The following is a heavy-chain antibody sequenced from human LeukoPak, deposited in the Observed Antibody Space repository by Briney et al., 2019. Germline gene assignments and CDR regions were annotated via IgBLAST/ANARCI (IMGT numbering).Heavy chain of an antibody. CDR1: GFIFGHLG. Sequence: GGSLRLSCAASGFIFGHLGMIWVRQAPGKGLEWVAYIKADGSEKNYVDSVKGRFTISRDNAKNSLLLQMNSLRAEDTAVYYCARPRSGYYFDYWGQGTLVTVSS. D-gene: IGHD3-3*01. CDR3: ARPRSGYYFDY. CDR2: IKADGSEK. J-gene: IGHJ4*02. V-gene: IGHV3-7*01.